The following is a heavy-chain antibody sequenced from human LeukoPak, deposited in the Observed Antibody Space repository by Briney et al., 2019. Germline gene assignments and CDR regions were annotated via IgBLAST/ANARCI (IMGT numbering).Heavy chain of an antibody. CDR3: ARGILPDD. CDR2: INHSGST. Sequence: PSETLSLTCAVYGGSFSGYYWSWIRQPPGKGLEWIGEINHSGSTNYNPSLKSRVTISVDTSKNQFSLKLSSVTAADTAVYYCARGILPDDWGQGTTVTVSS. J-gene: IGHJ6*02. CDR1: GGSFSGYY. D-gene: IGHD2/OR15-2a*01. V-gene: IGHV4-34*01.